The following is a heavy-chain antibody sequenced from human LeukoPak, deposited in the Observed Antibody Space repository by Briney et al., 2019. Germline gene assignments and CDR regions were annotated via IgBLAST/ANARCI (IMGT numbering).Heavy chain of an antibody. CDR2: ISTDGSRI. V-gene: IGHV3-64*02. J-gene: IGHJ4*02. CDR1: GFTFRDYA. D-gene: IGHD6-19*01. CDR3: TRGVAISTSGWYDTFDY. Sequence: GGSLRLSCAASGFTFRDYAMYWVRQAPGKGLEYVSVISTDGSRIYYADSVKGIFTISRDNSKNTLYLQMGSLRAEDMAVYYCTRGVAISTSGWYDTFDYWGQGALVTVSS.